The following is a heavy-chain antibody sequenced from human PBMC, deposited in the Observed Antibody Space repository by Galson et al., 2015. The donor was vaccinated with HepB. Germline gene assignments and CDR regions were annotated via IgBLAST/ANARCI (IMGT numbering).Heavy chain of an antibody. Sequence: SLRLSCAASGFTFSSYGMHWVRQAPGKGLEWVAVIWYDGSNKYYADSVKGRFTISRDNSKNTLYLQMNSLRAEDTAVYYCARGGGSSSWYEFDPWGQGTLVTVSS. CDR2: IWYDGSNK. CDR1: GFTFSSYG. V-gene: IGHV3-33*08. D-gene: IGHD6-13*01. CDR3: ARGGGSSSWYEFDP. J-gene: IGHJ5*02.